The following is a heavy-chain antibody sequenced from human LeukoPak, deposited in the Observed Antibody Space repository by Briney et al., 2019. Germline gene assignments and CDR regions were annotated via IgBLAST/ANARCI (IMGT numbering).Heavy chain of an antibody. V-gene: IGHV3-74*01. J-gene: IGHJ4*02. CDR3: ARDMYSMSSARGAY. CDR2: INGDGSST. CDR1: GFTFSDYW. D-gene: IGHD3-10*01. Sequence: GGSLRLSCAASGFTFSDYWMHWVRQAPGKGLVWVARINGDGSSTTYVESVRGRFTISRDNAMKTLYLQMNSLRAEDAAVYYCARDMYSMSSARGAYWGQGTLVTVSS.